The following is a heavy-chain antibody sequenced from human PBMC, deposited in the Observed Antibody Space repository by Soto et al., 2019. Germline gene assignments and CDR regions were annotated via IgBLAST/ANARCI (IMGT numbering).Heavy chain of an antibody. Sequence: EVQLVESGGGLVKPGGSLRLSCAASGFTFSNAWMSWVRQAPGKGLEWVGRIKSKTDGGTTDYAAPVKGRFTISRDDSKNTLYLQMNSLKTEDTAVYYCTTDGAIAAAGFDYWGQGTLVTVSS. CDR2: IKSKTDGGTT. CDR1: GFTFSNAW. V-gene: IGHV3-15*01. J-gene: IGHJ4*02. D-gene: IGHD6-13*01. CDR3: TTDGAIAAAGFDY.